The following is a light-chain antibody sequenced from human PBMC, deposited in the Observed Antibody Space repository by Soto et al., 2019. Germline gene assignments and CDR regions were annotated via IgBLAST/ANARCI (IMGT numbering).Light chain of an antibody. V-gene: IGKV3-15*01. CDR2: GAS. CDR3: QEYNDWPLFT. Sequence: EIVMTQSPANLSVSLGDRATLSCRASQSVSTNLAWYQQKPGQAPRLLIYGASTRATGIPARFSGSGSGTEFTLTISSLQSEDFTIYYCQEYNDWPLFTFGPGTRVDIE. CDR1: QSVSTN. J-gene: IGKJ3*01.